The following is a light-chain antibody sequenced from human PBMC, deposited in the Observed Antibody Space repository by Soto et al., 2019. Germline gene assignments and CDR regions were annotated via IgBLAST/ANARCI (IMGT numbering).Light chain of an antibody. V-gene: IGKV3-20*01. CDR1: PSVSGSN. Sequence: EIVLTQSPGTLPLSPGERATLSCRASPSVSGSNLAWYQQKPGQAPRLVIYGAYSRATGIPDRFSGSGSGTDFALTISRLEPEDFAVYYCQQYNTWRSISFGQGTRLEIK. CDR3: QQYNTWRSIS. J-gene: IGKJ5*01. CDR2: GAY.